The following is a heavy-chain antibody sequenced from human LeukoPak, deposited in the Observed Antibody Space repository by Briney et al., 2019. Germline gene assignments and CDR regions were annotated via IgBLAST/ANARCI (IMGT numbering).Heavy chain of an antibody. Sequence: GRSLRLSCAASGFTLSNHWMTWVRQVPGRGPEWVANVNRDGSETYYLDSVKGRFTIPKDNAKNSLYLQMNSLRAEDTALYHCARNNGMDVWGQGTTVIVSS. CDR2: VNRDGSET. CDR3: ARNNGMDV. V-gene: IGHV3-7*03. CDR1: GFTLSNHW. J-gene: IGHJ6*02.